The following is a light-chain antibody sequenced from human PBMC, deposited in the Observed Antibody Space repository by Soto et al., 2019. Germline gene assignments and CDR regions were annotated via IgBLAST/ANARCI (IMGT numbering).Light chain of an antibody. CDR2: AAS. V-gene: IGKV1-8*01. CDR1: QGISSY. Sequence: AIRMTQSPSSFSASTGDRVTITCRASQGISSYLAWYQQKPGKAPKLLIYAASTLQSGVQSRFSGSGSGTDFTLTIRCLQSEDFATYYCQQYYSYPRTFGQGTKVDI. CDR3: QQYYSYPRT. J-gene: IGKJ1*01.